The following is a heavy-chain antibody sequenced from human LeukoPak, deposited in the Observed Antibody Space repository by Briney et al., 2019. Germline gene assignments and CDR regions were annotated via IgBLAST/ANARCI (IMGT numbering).Heavy chain of an antibody. J-gene: IGHJ3*02. D-gene: IGHD2-2*01. CDR2: ISAYNGNT. CDR1: GYTFTSFV. V-gene: IGHV1-18*01. CDR3: ARPEVPAARDMWAFDI. Sequence: ASVKVSCKASGYTFTSFVISWVRQAPGQGLEWMGWISAYNGNTNYAQKLQGRVTMTTDTSTSTAYMELSSLRSEDTAEYYCARPEVPAARDMWAFDIWGQGTMVTVSS.